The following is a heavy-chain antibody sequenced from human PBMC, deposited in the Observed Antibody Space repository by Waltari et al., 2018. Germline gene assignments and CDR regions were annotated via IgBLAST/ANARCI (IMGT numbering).Heavy chain of an antibody. D-gene: IGHD3-10*01. CDR2: IGGSGNT. Sequence: EVQLLESGGGLVQSGGSLRLSCAASGFTFSSSSMNWVRQAPGKGLQWVSTIGGSGNTYDADSVKGRFTISRDTSKNTLFLQMDSLRAEDAAVYYCAKRSAPHYFEYWGQGTLVTVSS. CDR3: AKRSAPHYFEY. V-gene: IGHV3-23*01. J-gene: IGHJ4*02. CDR1: GFTFSSSS.